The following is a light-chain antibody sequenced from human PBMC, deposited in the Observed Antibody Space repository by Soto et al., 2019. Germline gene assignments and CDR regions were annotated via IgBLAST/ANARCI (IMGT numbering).Light chain of an antibody. CDR2: EVS. J-gene: IGLJ1*01. CDR1: SSDVGGYNF. V-gene: IGLV2-14*01. CDR3: SSYTSSSTRV. Sequence: QSALTQPASVSGSPGQSITISCTGTSSDVGGYNFVSWHQHHPAKAPKLIIYEVSNRPSGVSDRFSGSKSGDTASLTISGLQAEDEADYYCSSYTSSSTRVFGTGTKLTFL.